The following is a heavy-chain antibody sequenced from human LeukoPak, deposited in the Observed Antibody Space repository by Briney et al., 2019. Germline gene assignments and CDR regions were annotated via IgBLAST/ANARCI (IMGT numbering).Heavy chain of an antibody. V-gene: IGHV3-48*03. Sequence: GGSLRLSCAASGFTFSSYEMNWVRQAPGKGLEWVSYISSSSNTIYYADSVKGRFTISRDNAKNSLYLQMNSLRAEDTAVYYCARDRPYGGVMDGLFDPWGQGTLVTVSS. D-gene: IGHD3-16*01. CDR2: ISSSSNTI. CDR3: ARDRPYGGVMDGLFDP. CDR1: GFTFSSYE. J-gene: IGHJ5*02.